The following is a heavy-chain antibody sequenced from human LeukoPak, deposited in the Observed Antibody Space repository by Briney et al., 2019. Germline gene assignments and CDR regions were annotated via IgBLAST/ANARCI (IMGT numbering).Heavy chain of an antibody. J-gene: IGHJ2*01. Sequence: GGSLRLSCAASGFTFDDYAMHWVRQAPGKGLEWVSGISWNSGSIGYADSVKGRFTISRDNAKNSLYLQMNSLRAEDTALYYCAKPTTYGSGSYYISGYFDLWGRGTLVTVSS. CDR1: GFTFDDYA. V-gene: IGHV3-9*01. CDR2: ISWNSGSI. CDR3: AKPTTYGSGSYYISGYFDL. D-gene: IGHD3-10*01.